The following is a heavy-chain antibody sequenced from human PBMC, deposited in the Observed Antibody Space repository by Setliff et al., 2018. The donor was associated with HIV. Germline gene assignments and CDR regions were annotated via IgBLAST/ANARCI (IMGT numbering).Heavy chain of an antibody. V-gene: IGHV4-61*02. D-gene: IGHD4-17*01. CDR2: IYSSAST. Sequence: SETLSLTCTVSGGSISSGSYYWSWTRQPAGKGLEWIGRIYSSASTNYNPSLNSRVIISVDTSRNQFSLRLSSVAAADTAMYYCARVGDYGAFDIWGQGTMVTVSS. CDR3: ARVGDYGAFDI. J-gene: IGHJ3*02. CDR1: GGSISSGSYY.